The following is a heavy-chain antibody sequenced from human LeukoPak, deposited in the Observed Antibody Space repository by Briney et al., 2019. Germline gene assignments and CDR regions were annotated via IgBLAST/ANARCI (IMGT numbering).Heavy chain of an antibody. CDR2: INPNSGST. D-gene: IGHD6-13*01. J-gene: IGHJ5*01. CDR1: GYTFTAKY. V-gene: IGHV1-2*02. Sequence: ASVKVSCKTSGYTFTAKYVHWVRQAPGQGLEWMGWINPNSGSTESAQNFQGRLTMTRDTSISTAYVELSSLSSDDTAVYYCAGGVGSSWFESWGQGTLVTVSS. CDR3: AGGVGSSWFES.